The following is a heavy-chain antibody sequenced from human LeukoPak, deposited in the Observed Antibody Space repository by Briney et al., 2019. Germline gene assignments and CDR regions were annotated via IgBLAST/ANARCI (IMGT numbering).Heavy chain of an antibody. CDR3: AAGGITIFGVVISSFDY. V-gene: IGHV1-18*01. Sequence: ASVKVSCKASGYTFTSYGISWVRQAPGQGLEWVGWISSYTGNTNYAQKVQGRVTMTTDTSTSTAYMELRSLRSDDTAVYYCAAGGITIFGVVISSFDYWGQGTLVTVSS. CDR1: GYTFTSYG. D-gene: IGHD3-3*01. CDR2: ISSYTGNT. J-gene: IGHJ4*02.